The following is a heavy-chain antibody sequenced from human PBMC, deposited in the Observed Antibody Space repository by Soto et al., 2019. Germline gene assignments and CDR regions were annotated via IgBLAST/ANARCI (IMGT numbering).Heavy chain of an antibody. Sequence: GGSLRLSCAASGFTFSSYWMSWVRQAPGKGLEWVANIKQDGSEKYYVDSVKGRFTISRDNAKNSLYLQMNSLRAEDTSVYYCAGWGINYGDYRSMDVWGKGTTVTVSS. CDR1: GFTFSSYW. CDR3: AGWGINYGDYRSMDV. D-gene: IGHD4-17*01. J-gene: IGHJ6*03. V-gene: IGHV3-7*01. CDR2: IKQDGSEK.